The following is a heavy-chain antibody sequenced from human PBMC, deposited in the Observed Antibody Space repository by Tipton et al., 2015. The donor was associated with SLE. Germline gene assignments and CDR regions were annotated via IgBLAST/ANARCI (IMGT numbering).Heavy chain of an antibody. D-gene: IGHD2-8*01. CDR3: ARHLCTNGVCPFDY. J-gene: IGHJ4*02. V-gene: IGHV4-59*10. CDR1: GGSSSGYY. CDR2: KYISGTS. Sequence: TLSLTCAVYGGSSSGYYWSWIRQPPGKGLEWIGRKYISGTSNHNPSLKSRVTISVDTSKNEFSLKLSSVTAADTAVYYCARHLCTNGVCPFDYWGQGILVTVSS.